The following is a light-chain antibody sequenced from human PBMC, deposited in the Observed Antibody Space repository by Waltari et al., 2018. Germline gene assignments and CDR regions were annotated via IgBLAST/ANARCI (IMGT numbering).Light chain of an antibody. Sequence: DIQMTQSPSSLSASVGDRVTITCRASQSISSYLNWYQQQPGKAPKLLIYAASSLQSGVPSRFSGSGSGTDFTLTISSLQPEDFATYYCQQSYSTPLLFTFGPGTKVDIK. CDR2: AAS. CDR3: QQSYSTPLLFT. V-gene: IGKV1-39*01. J-gene: IGKJ3*01. CDR1: QSISSY.